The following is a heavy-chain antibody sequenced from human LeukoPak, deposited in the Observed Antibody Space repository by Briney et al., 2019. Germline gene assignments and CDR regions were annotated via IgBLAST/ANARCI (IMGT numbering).Heavy chain of an antibody. Sequence: SGGSLRLSCVISGFTFSSYTMSWVRQAPGKGLEWVSGISAGGGSTYHADSVKGRFTISRDNSKHTLYLQMNSLRAEDTAVYYCAKAKTMTHDAFDIWGQGTMVTVSS. CDR3: AKAKTMTHDAFDI. CDR2: ISAGGGST. CDR1: GFTFSSYT. V-gene: IGHV3-23*01. J-gene: IGHJ3*02. D-gene: IGHD3-22*01.